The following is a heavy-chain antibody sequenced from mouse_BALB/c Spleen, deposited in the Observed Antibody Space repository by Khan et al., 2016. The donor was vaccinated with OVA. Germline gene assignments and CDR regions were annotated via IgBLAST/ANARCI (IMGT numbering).Heavy chain of an antibody. CDR2: INPYNAGT. Sequence: VQLQQSGPELVKPGASVKMSCKASGYTFTNYVMHWVKQKPGQDLEWIGYINPYNAGTRYNEKFKGKATLTSDKSSSTAYMELSSLTSEDSAVYYCAREASNWDFSFAYSGQGTLVTVSA. CDR1: GYTFTNYV. D-gene: IGHD4-1*01. CDR3: AREASNWDFSFAY. J-gene: IGHJ3*01. V-gene: IGHV1S136*01.